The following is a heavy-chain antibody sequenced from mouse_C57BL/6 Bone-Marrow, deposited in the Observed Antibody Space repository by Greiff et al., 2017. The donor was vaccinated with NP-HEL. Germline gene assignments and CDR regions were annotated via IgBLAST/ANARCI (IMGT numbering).Heavy chain of an antibody. CDR2: INPNNGGT. CDR1: GYTFTDYN. J-gene: IGHJ2*01. V-gene: IGHV1-18*01. CDR3: ARSPYYFDY. Sequence: EVQLQQSGPELVKPGASVKIPCKASGYTFTDYNMDWVKQSHGKSLEWIGDINPNNGGTIYNQKFKGKATLTVEKSSSTAYMELRSLTSEDTAVYYCARSPYYFDYWGQGTTLTVSS.